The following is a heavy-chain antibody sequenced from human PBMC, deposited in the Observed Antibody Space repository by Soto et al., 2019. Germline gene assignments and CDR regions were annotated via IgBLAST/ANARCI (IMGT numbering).Heavy chain of an antibody. Sequence: ASVKVSCKASGGTFSSYAISWVRQAPGQGLEWMGGIIPIFGTANYAQKFQGRVTITADKSTSTAYMELSSLRSEDTAVYYCARTIQVLRFLETGYYYGMDVWGQGTTVTVSS. J-gene: IGHJ6*02. D-gene: IGHD3-3*01. CDR1: GGTFSSYA. V-gene: IGHV1-69*06. CDR3: ARTIQVLRFLETGYYYGMDV. CDR2: IIPIFGTA.